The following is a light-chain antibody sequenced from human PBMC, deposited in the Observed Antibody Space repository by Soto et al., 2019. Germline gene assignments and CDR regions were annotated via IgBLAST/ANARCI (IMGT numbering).Light chain of an antibody. J-gene: IGKJ5*01. CDR3: QHLNTYLIT. CDR1: QGISGF. V-gene: IGKV1-9*01. CDR2: STS. Sequence: DIQLTQSPSFLSASVGDRVTITCRASQGISGFLAWYQQKPGKAPKLLIYSTSTLETGVPSRFSGSASVTEFTLTISSLQPEDFATYYCQHLNTYLITFGQGTRLEMK.